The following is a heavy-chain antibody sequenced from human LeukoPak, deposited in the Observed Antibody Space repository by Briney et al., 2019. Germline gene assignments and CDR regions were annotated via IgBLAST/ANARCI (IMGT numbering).Heavy chain of an antibody. CDR3: ARDSHPTVTTSFDY. V-gene: IGHV3-48*03. CDR1: GFTSSSYA. J-gene: IGHJ4*02. Sequence: GGSLTLSCAASGFTSSSYAMNWVRQAPGKGLEWVSSISSSGRTIYYADALKGRFTISRDNAKNSLYLQMNSLRTEDTAVYYCARDSHPTVTTSFDYWGQGTLGTASS. D-gene: IGHD4-11*01. CDR2: ISSSGRTI.